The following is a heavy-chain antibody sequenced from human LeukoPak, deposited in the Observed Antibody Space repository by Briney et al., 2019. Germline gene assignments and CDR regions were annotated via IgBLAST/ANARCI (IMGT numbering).Heavy chain of an antibody. J-gene: IGHJ4*02. D-gene: IGHD6-13*01. V-gene: IGHV3-33*01. CDR3: ARGDIRAAADNEFDY. CDR2: IWYDGSNK. Sequence: GRSLRLSCAASGFSFSSNGMHWVRQAPGKGLEWVAVIWYDGSNKYYADSVKGRFTISRDNSKNTLYLQMNSLRAEDTAVYYCARGDIRAAADNEFDYWGQGTLVTVSS. CDR1: GFSFSSNG.